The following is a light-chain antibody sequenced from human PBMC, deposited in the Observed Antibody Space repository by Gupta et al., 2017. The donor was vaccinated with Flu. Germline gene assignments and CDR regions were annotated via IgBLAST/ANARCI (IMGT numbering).Light chain of an antibody. Sequence: DVVMTQSPLPLAVTLGQSASISCRSSQGLVYSDGNTYLHWFQQRPGQSPRRLIYLVSKRDSGVPDRFSGSGSGTDFTLKISRVEAEDVGVYFCMQGAHWPWAFGQGTKLEIK. J-gene: IGKJ1*01. CDR1: QGLVYSDGNTY. V-gene: IGKV2-30*01. CDR2: LVS. CDR3: MQGAHWPWA.